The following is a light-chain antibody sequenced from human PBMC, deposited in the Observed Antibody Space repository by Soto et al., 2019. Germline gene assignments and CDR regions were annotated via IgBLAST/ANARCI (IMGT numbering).Light chain of an antibody. CDR2: EVS. CDR1: NSDIGIYNY. CDR3: TSFTTTNIWV. V-gene: IGLV2-14*01. Sequence: QSALTQPASVSWSPGQSITISCTGTNSDIGIYNYVSWYQQHPGKAPKLVICEVSNRPSGVPSRFSGSKSGNTASLTISGLRAEDEADYYCTSFTTTNIWVFGGGTKLTVL. J-gene: IGLJ3*02.